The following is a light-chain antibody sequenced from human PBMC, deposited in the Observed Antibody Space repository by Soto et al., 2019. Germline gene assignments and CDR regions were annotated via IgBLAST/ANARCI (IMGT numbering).Light chain of an antibody. CDR1: QTISSS. J-gene: IGKJ2*01. CDR3: QQHNDYTAVT. CDR2: DAS. V-gene: IGKV1-5*01. Sequence: DIQMTQSPSTLSASVGDRVTITCRASQTISSSLAWYQHKPGKAPKLLIFDASTLQTGVPSRFSGSGFGIEFTLTITGLQPDDFATYYCQQHNDYTAVTFGQGTKLEIK.